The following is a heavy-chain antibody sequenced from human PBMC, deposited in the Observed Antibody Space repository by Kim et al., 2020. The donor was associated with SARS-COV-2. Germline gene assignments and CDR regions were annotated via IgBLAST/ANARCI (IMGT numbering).Heavy chain of an antibody. V-gene: IGHV4-61*06. J-gene: IGHJ4*02. D-gene: IGHD3-22*01. Sequence: KSRVTISEDTSKNQFSLKVTSMTAADTAVYFCARGVFHFVEYYEDQYAFDVWGQGALVTVSS. CDR3: ARGVFHFVEYYEDQYAFDV.